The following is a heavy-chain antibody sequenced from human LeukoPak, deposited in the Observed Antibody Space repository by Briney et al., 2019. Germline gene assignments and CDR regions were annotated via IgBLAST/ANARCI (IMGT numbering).Heavy chain of an antibody. CDR2: IYASGTT. Sequence: SETLSLTCTVSGDSISSYYWSWIRQPAGKGLEWIGRIYASGTTNYNPSLKGRVTISVDTSKEEFSLNLISVTAADTAVFYCARQWMGDHRAFDYWGQGTLVTVSS. D-gene: IGHD2-21*02. J-gene: IGHJ4*02. CDR1: GDSISSYY. V-gene: IGHV4-4*07. CDR3: ARQWMGDHRAFDY.